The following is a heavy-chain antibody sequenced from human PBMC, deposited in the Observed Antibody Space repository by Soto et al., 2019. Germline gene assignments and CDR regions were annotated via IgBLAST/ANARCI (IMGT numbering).Heavy chain of an antibody. J-gene: IGHJ4*02. CDR1: GFTFSSFA. CDR2: ISYDGSNE. V-gene: IGHV3-30*03. CDR3: ARDPYTSGWGYYFDY. D-gene: IGHD6-19*01. Sequence: LRLSCVASGFTFSSFAMHWVRQAPGKGLEWVALISYDGSNEYYGDSVKGRFTISRDNSKNTLYLQMNSLGAEDTAVYYCARDPYTSGWGYYFDYWGQGALVTVSS.